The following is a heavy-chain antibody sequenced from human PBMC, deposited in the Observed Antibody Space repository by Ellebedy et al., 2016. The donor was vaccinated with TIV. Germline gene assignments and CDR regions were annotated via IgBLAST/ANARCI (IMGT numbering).Heavy chain of an antibody. V-gene: IGHV4-39*01. CDR3: ARAQVHASPDPRYTNSWYVDYFDY. CDR1: GGSITTSSYY. J-gene: IGHJ4*02. Sequence: SETLSLXCTVSGGSITTSSYYWGWTRQPPGKGLEWIGSIYYTGSTNYNPSLKSRVTISADTSKNQFSLRLTSVTAADTAVYFCARAQVHASPDPRYTNSWYVDYFDYWGQGALATVSS. CDR2: IYYTGST. D-gene: IGHD6-13*01.